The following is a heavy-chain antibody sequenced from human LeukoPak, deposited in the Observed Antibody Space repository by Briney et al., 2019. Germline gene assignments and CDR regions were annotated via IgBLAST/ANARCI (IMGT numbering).Heavy chain of an antibody. CDR3: AREFGYAVTSLDY. D-gene: IGHD4-17*01. J-gene: IGHJ4*02. CDR1: GGSISSVSYY. V-gene: IGHV4-61*02. Sequence: SQTLSLTWTVSGGSISSVSYYWSWIRQPAGKGLEWIGRIYTSGSTHYNPSLKSRVTISVDTSKNQFSLELSSLTAADTAAYYCAREFGYAVTSLDYWGQGTLVTVSS. CDR2: IYTSGST.